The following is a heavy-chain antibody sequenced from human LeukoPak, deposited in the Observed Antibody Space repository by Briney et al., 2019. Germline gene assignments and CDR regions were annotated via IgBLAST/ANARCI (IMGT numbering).Heavy chain of an antibody. CDR3: ARRHDTSGLDY. Sequence: ASVKVSCKASGGTFSSYAIHWVRQAPGQRLEWMAWINAGNGNTKYSQKFQGRVTFSRDTSASTAYMELSSLRSEDTAVYYCARRHDTSGLDYWGQGTLVTVSS. CDR1: GGTFSSYA. J-gene: IGHJ4*02. D-gene: IGHD3-22*01. V-gene: IGHV1-3*01. CDR2: INAGNGNT.